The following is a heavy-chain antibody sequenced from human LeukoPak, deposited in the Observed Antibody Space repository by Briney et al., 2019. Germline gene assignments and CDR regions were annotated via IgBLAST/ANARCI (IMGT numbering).Heavy chain of an antibody. D-gene: IGHD2-2*01. V-gene: IGHV3-21*01. CDR3: ATSFSTPANY. CDR1: GFTYSSYS. CDR2: ISDSGGTT. Sequence: GGSLRLSCVASGFTYSSYSMNWVRQAPGKGLEWVSAISDSGGTTYYADSVKGRFTISRDNAKNSLYLQMNSLRAEDTAVYYCATSFSTPANYWGQGTLVTVSS. J-gene: IGHJ4*02.